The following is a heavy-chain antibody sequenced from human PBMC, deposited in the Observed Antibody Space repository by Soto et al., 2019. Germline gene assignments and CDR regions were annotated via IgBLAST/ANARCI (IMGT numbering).Heavy chain of an antibody. Sequence: QVQLVESGGGVVQPGRSLRLSCAASGFTFSSYAMHWVRQAPGKGLEWVAVISYDGGDKYYADSVKGRFTISRDNSKNTLYLQINSLRAEDSAVYYCARPDYGSGSYHDYWGQGTLVTVSS. CDR3: ARPDYGSGSYHDY. D-gene: IGHD3-10*01. V-gene: IGHV3-30-3*01. CDR2: ISYDGGDK. CDR1: GFTFSSYA. J-gene: IGHJ4*02.